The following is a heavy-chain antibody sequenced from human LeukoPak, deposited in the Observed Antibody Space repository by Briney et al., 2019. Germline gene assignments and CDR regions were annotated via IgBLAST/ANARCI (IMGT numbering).Heavy chain of an antibody. Sequence: SETLSLTCAVYGGSFIGYYWSWIRQPPGKGLEWIGEINHSGGANYNPSLKSRVTISADTSKSQFSLKLGSVTAADTAVYYCSRVPLRFLEPFDYWGQGTLVTVSS. CDR3: SRVPLRFLEPFDY. CDR2: INHSGGA. CDR1: GGSFIGYY. V-gene: IGHV4-34*01. J-gene: IGHJ4*02. D-gene: IGHD3-3*01.